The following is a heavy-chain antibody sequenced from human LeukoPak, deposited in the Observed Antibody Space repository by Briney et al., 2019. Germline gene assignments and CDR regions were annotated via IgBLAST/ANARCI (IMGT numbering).Heavy chain of an antibody. Sequence: PSETLSLTCTVSGGSISSSSYYWGWLRQPPGKGLEWIGSIYYSGSTYYNPSLKSRVTISVDTSKNQFSLKLSSVTAADTAVYYCARYYDSSGPYDYWGQGTLVTVSS. CDR3: ARYYDSSGPYDY. V-gene: IGHV4-39*01. D-gene: IGHD3-22*01. CDR2: IYYSGST. J-gene: IGHJ4*02. CDR1: GGSISSSSYY.